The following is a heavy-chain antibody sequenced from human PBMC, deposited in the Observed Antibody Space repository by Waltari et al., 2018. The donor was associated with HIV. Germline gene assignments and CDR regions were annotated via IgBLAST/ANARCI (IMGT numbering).Heavy chain of an antibody. CDR2: IYIDDTT. CDR3: AKGVRYYTD. D-gene: IGHD3-3*01. CDR1: SFSVTNTY. Sequence: EAQFVETGGSVIRPGGSLSLPCSPLSFSVTNTYVPWLLLDPDRGLEWVSTIYIDDTTHYADSVRGRFIISRDKFTNTIYLLLNFLSFDDTATYLCAKGVRYYTDWGQGTQVTVSS. V-gene: IGHV3-53*02. J-gene: IGHJ4*02.